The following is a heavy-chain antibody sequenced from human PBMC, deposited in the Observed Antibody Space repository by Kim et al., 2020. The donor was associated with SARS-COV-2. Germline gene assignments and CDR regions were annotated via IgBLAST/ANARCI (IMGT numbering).Heavy chain of an antibody. V-gene: IGHV4-34*01. J-gene: IGHJ4*02. CDR3: ARGGRLIVVVITPRYYFDY. CDR1: GGSFSGYY. D-gene: IGHD3-22*01. CDR2: INHSGST. Sequence: SETLSLTCAVYGGSFSGYYWSWIRQPPGKGLEWIGEINHSGSTNYNPSLKSRVTISVDTSKNQFSLKLSSVTAADTAVYYCARGGRLIVVVITPRYYFDYWGQGTLVTVSS.